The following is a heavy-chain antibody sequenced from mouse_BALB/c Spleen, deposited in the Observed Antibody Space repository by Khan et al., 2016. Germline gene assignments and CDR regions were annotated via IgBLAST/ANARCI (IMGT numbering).Heavy chain of an antibody. CDR2: IRLRSNNYAT. J-gene: IGHJ2*01. CDR3: TPVVDY. V-gene: IGHV6-6*02. Sequence: QLEESGGGLVQPGGSMKLSCVTSGFTFSNFWMNWVRQSPEKGLEWVAEIRLRSNNYATHYAEYVKGRFTISSADYNSSVYLQMNNIRVEDTGIYYCTPVVDYWGQGTTLTVSS. CDR1: GFTFSNFW. D-gene: IGHD1-1*01.